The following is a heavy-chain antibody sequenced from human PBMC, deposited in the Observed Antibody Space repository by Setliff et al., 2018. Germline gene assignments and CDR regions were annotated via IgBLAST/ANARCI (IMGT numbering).Heavy chain of an antibody. CDR2: IYIGGSA. CDR3: AREQWLDPPGYYYMDV. D-gene: IGHD6-19*01. CDR1: GGSISSYY. J-gene: IGHJ6*03. V-gene: IGHV4-4*07. Sequence: ASETLSLTCTVSGGSISSYYWSWIRQPAGKGLEWIGHIYIGGSANYNPSLKSRVTMSIDTSKNQFSLKLNSVIAADMAVYYCAREQWLDPPGYYYMDVWAKGTTVTVSS.